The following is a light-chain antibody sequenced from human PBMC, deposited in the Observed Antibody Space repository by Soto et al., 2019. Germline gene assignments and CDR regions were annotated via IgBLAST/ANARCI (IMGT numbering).Light chain of an antibody. Sequence: DIQRTQSPSSLPASIGDKVTITCRASQAISTYLNWYQQKPGKAHKLLIYAASNLENGVPSRFRCSGSGTDFTLTISSLQPEDFATFYCKQSYNIPFTFGQGTKMEIK. J-gene: IGKJ2*01. V-gene: IGKV1-39*01. CDR2: AAS. CDR3: KQSYNIPFT. CDR1: QAISTY.